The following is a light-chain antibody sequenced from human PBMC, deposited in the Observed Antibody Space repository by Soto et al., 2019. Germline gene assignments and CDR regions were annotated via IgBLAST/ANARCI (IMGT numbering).Light chain of an antibody. V-gene: IGKV1-27*01. CDR3: QXXNSAPLT. CDR1: QGITNY. J-gene: IGKJ4*01. CDR2: AAS. Sequence: DIQMTQSPSSLSASVGDRVTITCRASQGITNYLAWYQQKPGRVPKLLIYAASTLQSGVPSRFSGSGSGTDFXLTISXXQPXDXAXXXXQXXNSAPLTFGGGTKVEIK.